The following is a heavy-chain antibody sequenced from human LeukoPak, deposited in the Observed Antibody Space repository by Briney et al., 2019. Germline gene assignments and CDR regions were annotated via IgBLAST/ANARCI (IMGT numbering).Heavy chain of an antibody. CDR3: ARSSRSILGRDFDY. Sequence: GGSLRLACAASGFTSSSYAMSWVRQAPGKGLEWVSAISGSGGSTYYADSLKGRFTISRDNAKNSLYLQMNSLRAEDTAVYYCARSSRSILGRDFDYWGQGTLVTVSS. CDR1: GFTSSSYA. D-gene: IGHD3-10*01. CDR2: ISGSGGST. V-gene: IGHV3-23*01. J-gene: IGHJ4*02.